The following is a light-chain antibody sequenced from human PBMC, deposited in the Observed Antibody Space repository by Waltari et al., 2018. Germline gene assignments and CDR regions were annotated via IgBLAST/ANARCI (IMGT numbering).Light chain of an antibody. CDR2: GAS. CDR1: QSVSSGY. J-gene: IGKJ1*01. CDR3: QQYGSSPWT. V-gene: IGKV3-20*01. Sequence: IVLTQSPGTLSLSPGERAALSCRARQSVSSGYLAWYQQQPGQAPRLLIFGASNRATGIPDRFSGSGSGTDFTVTISRLEPADFAVYYCQQYGSSPWTFGQGTKVEIK.